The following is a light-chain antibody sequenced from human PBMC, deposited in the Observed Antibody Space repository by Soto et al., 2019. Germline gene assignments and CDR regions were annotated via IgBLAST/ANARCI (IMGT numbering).Light chain of an antibody. CDR1: QTISSSY. CDR2: AAS. CDR3: QQFGGSPLFT. J-gene: IGKJ3*01. Sequence: EIVLTQSPGTLSLSPGERATLSCRASQTISSSYLAWYQQKPGQAPRLLIYAASTRATGIPDRFSGSGSGTDFTLTINRLELDDFAVYFCQQFGGSPLFTFGPGTKVDIK. V-gene: IGKV3-20*01.